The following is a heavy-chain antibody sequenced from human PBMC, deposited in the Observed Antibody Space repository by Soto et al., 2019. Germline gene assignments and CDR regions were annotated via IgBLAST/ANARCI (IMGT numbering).Heavy chain of an antibody. CDR2: IYYRGNA. J-gene: IGHJ4*02. CDR1: DDSINSDKYY. V-gene: IGHV4-39*07. CDR3: ARGGASSKYFDY. Sequence: PSETLSLTCSVSDDSINSDKYYWGWIRQPPGKGLEWIGSIYYRGNAYYSPSLKSRVTISVDTSKNQFSLNLGSVTAADTAVYYCARGGASSKYFDYWGQGTLVTVSS. D-gene: IGHD2-15*01.